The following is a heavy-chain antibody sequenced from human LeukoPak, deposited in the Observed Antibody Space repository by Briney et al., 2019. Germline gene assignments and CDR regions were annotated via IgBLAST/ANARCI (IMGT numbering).Heavy chain of an antibody. CDR3: AKDLGIAARPGRGYFQH. CDR2: ISGSGGST. CDR1: GFTFSSYA. Sequence: GGSLRLSCAASGFTFSSYAMSWVRQAPGKGLEWVSAISGSGGSTYYADSVKGRFTISRDNSKNTLYLQMNSLRAEDTAIYYCAKDLGIAARPGRGYFQHWGQGTLVTVSS. D-gene: IGHD6-6*01. J-gene: IGHJ1*01. V-gene: IGHV3-23*01.